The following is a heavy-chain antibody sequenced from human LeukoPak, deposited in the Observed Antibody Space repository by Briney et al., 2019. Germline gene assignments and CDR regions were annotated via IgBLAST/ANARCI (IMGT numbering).Heavy chain of an antibody. J-gene: IGHJ4*02. CDR1: GFTFSSYA. CDR3: AKGTTTHRKYCSSTSCYGYFDY. CDR2: ISGSGGST. D-gene: IGHD2-2*01. Sequence: GGSLRLSCAASGFTFSSYAMSWVRQAPGKGLEWVSAISGSGGSTYYADSVKGRFTISRDNSKNTLYLQMNSLRAEDTAVYYCAKGTTTHRKYCSSTSCYGYFDYWGQGTLVTVSS. V-gene: IGHV3-23*01.